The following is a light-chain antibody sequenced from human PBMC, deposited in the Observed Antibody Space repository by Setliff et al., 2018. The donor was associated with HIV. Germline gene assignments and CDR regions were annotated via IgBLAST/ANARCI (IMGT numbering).Light chain of an antibody. J-gene: IGLJ2*01. V-gene: IGLV2-23*01. CDR3: CSYAGSDAWI. CDR1: SSDVGGYMS. Sequence: QSALTQPASVSGSPGQSITISCTGSSSDVGGYMSVSWYQQHPGEVPKLMSYDGTKRPSGVSNRFSGSKSGSTASLTISGLQTEDEADYYCCSYAGSDAWIFGGGTKVTVL. CDR2: DGT.